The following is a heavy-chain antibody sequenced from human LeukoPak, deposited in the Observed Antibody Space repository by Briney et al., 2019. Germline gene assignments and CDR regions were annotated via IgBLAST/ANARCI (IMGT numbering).Heavy chain of an antibody. Sequence: GGSLRLSCAASGFTFSSYSMNWVRQAPGEGLEWVSYISSLSGTIYHADSVKGRFTISGDNAKNSLYLQMDSLRAGDTAVYYCAKDRRPNIASRTFDYWGQGTLVTVSS. CDR3: AKDRRPNIASRTFDY. D-gene: IGHD6-6*01. J-gene: IGHJ4*02. CDR2: ISSLSGTI. CDR1: GFTFSSYS. V-gene: IGHV3-48*01.